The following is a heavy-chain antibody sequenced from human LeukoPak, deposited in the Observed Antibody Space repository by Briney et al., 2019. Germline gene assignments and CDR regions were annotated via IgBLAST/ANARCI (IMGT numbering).Heavy chain of an antibody. Sequence: GASVKVSCKASGYTFTGYYMHWVRQAPGQGLERMGWINPNSGGTNYAQKFQGRVTMTRDTSISTAYMELSRLRSDDTAVYYCAVGYCSSTSCYFWQNWFDPWGQGTLVTVSS. CDR1: GYTFTGYY. V-gene: IGHV1-2*02. D-gene: IGHD2-2*01. CDR3: AVGYCSSTSCYFWQNWFDP. CDR2: INPNSGGT. J-gene: IGHJ5*02.